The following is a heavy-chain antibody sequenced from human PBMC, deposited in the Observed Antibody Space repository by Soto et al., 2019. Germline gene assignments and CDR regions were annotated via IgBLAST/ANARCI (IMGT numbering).Heavy chain of an antibody. CDR1: GYTFTNYA. CDR3: ARDAAVGLFDY. J-gene: IGHJ4*02. Sequence: GASVKVSCKASGYTFTNYAIHWVRQAPGQRLEWMGWISADNRNTNYAQKFQGRVIMTKDTSTSTAYMELRSLRSEDTAVYYCARDAAVGLFDYWGQGTLVTVSS. D-gene: IGHD1-26*01. V-gene: IGHV1-3*01. CDR2: ISADNRNT.